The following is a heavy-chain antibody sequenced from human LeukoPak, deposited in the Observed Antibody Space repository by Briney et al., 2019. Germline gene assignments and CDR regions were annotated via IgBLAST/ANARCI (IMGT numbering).Heavy chain of an antibody. V-gene: IGHV4-39*01. CDR3: ARLDSSTIAVAGTEY. D-gene: IGHD6-19*01. CDR2: IYYTGTT. CDR1: GGSISRTTYY. Sequence: MPSETLSLTCTVSGGSISRTTYYWSWIRQPPGKGLEWIGSIYYTGTTYYNPSLKSRLTISVDTSTQFSLKVTSVTGADTAVYYCARLDSSTIAVAGTEYWGPGTLVTVSS. J-gene: IGHJ4*02.